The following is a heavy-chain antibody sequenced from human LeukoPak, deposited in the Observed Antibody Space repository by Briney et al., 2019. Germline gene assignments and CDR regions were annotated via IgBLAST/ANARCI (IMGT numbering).Heavy chain of an antibody. D-gene: IGHD6-19*01. V-gene: IGHV4-59*01. CDR1: GGSISSYY. J-gene: IGHJ5*02. CDR2: VSYSGST. Sequence: PSETLSLTCTVSGGSISSYYWSWIRQPPGKGLEWIGYVSYSGSTNYNPSLKSRVTILVDTSKKQVSLRLISVTAADTAVYYCAREDPSGWPRGWFDPWGQGTLVAVSS. CDR3: AREDPSGWPRGWFDP.